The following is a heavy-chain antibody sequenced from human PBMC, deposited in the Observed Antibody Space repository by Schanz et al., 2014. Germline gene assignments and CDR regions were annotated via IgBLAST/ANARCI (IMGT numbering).Heavy chain of an antibody. D-gene: IGHD6-19*01. CDR3: ARSYSSGWYPYYYGMDV. Sequence: VQLVESGGGLVKPGGSLRLSCAASGFPFSDYYMSWIRQAPGEGLEGVSYISSSSSYTNYADSVKGRFTISRDNAKNSLYLQMNSLRAEDTAVYYCARSYSSGWYPYYYGMDVWGQGTTVTVSS. J-gene: IGHJ6*02. CDR2: ISSSSSYT. V-gene: IGHV3-11*06. CDR1: GFPFSDYY.